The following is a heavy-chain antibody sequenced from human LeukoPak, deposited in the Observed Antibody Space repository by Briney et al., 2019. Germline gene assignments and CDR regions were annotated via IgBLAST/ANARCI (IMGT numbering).Heavy chain of an antibody. D-gene: IGHD2-15*01. CDR3: ARGVYCSGGSCYVYWYFDL. CDR2: IYYSGTT. V-gene: IGHV4-39*07. J-gene: IGHJ2*01. CDR1: GGSIRSSSYY. Sequence: PSETLSLTCTASGGSIRSSSYYWGWIRQPPGKGLEWIGSIYYSGTTYYNPSLTSRVTISVDTSKNQFSLNLSSVTAADTAVYYCARGVYCSGGSCYVYWYFDLWGRGTLVTVSS.